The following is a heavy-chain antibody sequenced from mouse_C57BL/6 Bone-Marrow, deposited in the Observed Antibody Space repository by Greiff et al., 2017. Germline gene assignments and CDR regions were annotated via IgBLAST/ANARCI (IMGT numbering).Heavy chain of an antibody. CDR1: GFTFSDYG. CDR2: ISSGSSTI. D-gene: IGHD2-3*01. J-gene: IGHJ3*01. Sequence: EVKLVESGGGLVKPGGSLKLSCAASGFTFSDYGMHWVRQAPEKGLEWVAYISSGSSTIYYADTVKGRFTISRDNAKNTLFLQMTSLRSEDTAMYYCARAGDGYYVTFAYWGQGTLVTVSA. V-gene: IGHV5-17*01. CDR3: ARAGDGYYVTFAY.